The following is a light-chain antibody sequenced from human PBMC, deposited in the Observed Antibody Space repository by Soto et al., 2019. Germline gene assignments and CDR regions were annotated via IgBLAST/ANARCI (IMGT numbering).Light chain of an antibody. CDR3: QQYNNWPPYT. CDR2: GAS. CDR1: QRVSAN. Sequence: EIVMTQSPATLSFSPGERATLSCRASQRVSANLAWYQQKPGQAPRLLIYGASTRATGIPARFSGSGSGTEFTLTISSLQSEDFAVYYCQQYNNWPPYTFGQGTKLEIK. J-gene: IGKJ2*01. V-gene: IGKV3-15*01.